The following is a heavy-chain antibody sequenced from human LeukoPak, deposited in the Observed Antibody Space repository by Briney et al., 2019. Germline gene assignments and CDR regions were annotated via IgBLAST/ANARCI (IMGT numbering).Heavy chain of an antibody. CDR1: GGTFSSYA. D-gene: IGHD6-19*01. CDR2: IIPIFGTA. Sequence: SVKVSCKASGGTFSSYAISWVRQAPGQGLEWMGGIIPIFGTANYAQKFQGRVTITADESTSTAYMELSSLRSEDMAVYYCARAGSVAGPFDYWGQGTLVTVSS. J-gene: IGHJ4*02. V-gene: IGHV1-69*13. CDR3: ARAGSVAGPFDY.